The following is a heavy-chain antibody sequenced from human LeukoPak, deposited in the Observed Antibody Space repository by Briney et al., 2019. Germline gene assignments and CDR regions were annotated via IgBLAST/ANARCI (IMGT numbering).Heavy chain of an antibody. J-gene: IGHJ4*02. Sequence: KPGGSLRLSCAASGFTFSDYYMSWIRQAPGKGLEWVSYISSSGSTIYYADSVKGRFTISRDNAKNSLYPQMNSLRAEDTAVYYCARDYYDSSGYYYLDYWGQGTLVTVSS. CDR2: ISSSGSTI. CDR3: ARDYYDSSGYYYLDY. CDR1: GFTFSDYY. V-gene: IGHV3-11*04. D-gene: IGHD3-22*01.